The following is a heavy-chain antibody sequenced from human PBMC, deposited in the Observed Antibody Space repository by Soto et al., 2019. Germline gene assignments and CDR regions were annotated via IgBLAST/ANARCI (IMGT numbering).Heavy chain of an antibody. V-gene: IGHV4-39*01. CDR1: GGSISSSSYY. CDR2: IYYSGST. J-gene: IGHJ4*02. D-gene: IGHD2-8*01. Sequence: SSETLSLTCTVSGGSISSSSYYWGWIRQPPGKGLEWIGSIYYSGSTYYNPSLKSRVTISVDTSKNQFSLKLSSVTAADTAVYYCARQDIVLMAYDYWGQGTLVTVSS. CDR3: ARQDIVLMAYDY.